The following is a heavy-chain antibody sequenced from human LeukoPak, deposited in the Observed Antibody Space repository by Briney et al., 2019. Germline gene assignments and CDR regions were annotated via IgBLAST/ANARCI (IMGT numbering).Heavy chain of an antibody. Sequence: SETLSLTCAVYGGSFSGYYWSWIRQPPGKGLEWIGEINHSGSTNYNPSLKSRVTISVDTSKNQFSLKLSSVTAADTAVYFCARTGDTSGYYYYYDYWGPGTLVTVSS. J-gene: IGHJ4*02. D-gene: IGHD3-22*01. CDR2: INHSGST. CDR1: GGSFSGYY. CDR3: ARTGDTSGYYYYYDY. V-gene: IGHV4-34*01.